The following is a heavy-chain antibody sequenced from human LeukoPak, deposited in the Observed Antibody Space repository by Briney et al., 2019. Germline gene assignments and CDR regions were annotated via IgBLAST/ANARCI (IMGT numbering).Heavy chain of an antibody. D-gene: IGHD2-2*02. V-gene: IGHV1-69*05. J-gene: IGHJ1*01. Sequence: ASVKVSCKASGGTFSSYAISWVRQAPGQGLEWMGGIIPIFGTANYAQKFQGRVTITTDESTSTTYMELSSLRSEDTAVYYCASLYCSSTSCYNAEYFQHWGRGTLVTVSS. CDR1: GGTFSSYA. CDR3: ASLYCSSTSCYNAEYFQH. CDR2: IIPIFGTA.